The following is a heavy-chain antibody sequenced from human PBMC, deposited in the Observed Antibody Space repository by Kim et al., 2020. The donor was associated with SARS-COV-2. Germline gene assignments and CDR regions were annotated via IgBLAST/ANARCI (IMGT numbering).Heavy chain of an antibody. CDR1: GFTFSDYY. V-gene: IGHV3-11*01. D-gene: IGHD2-2*01. J-gene: IGHJ6*02. Sequence: GGSLRLSCAASGFTFSDYYMSWIRQAPGKGLEWVSYISSSGSTIYYADSVKGRFTISRDNAKNSLYLQMNSLRAEDTAVYYCATGGDIVVVPAAVPYYYGMDVWGQGTTVTVSS. CDR2: ISSSGSTI. CDR3: ATGGDIVVVPAAVPYYYGMDV.